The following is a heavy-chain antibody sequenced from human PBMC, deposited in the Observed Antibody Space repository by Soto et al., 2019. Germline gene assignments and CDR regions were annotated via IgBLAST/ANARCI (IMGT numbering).Heavy chain of an antibody. CDR3: ARVGWQFVPGFDH. D-gene: IGHD6-6*01. V-gene: IGHV3-21*01. Sequence: EVQLVESGGGLVKPGGSLRLSCAASGFTFSSYSMNWVRQAPGKGLEWVSSISSSSSYIYYADSVKGRFTISRDNAKNSRYLQMNSLIGEDTAVYYCARVGWQFVPGFDHWGQGTLVTVSS. J-gene: IGHJ4*02. CDR1: GFTFSSYS. CDR2: ISSSSSYI.